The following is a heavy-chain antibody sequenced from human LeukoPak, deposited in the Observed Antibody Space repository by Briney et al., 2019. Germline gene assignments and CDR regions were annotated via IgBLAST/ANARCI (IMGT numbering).Heavy chain of an antibody. Sequence: PGGSLRLSCAASGFIVSGNYMSWVRQAPGKGLEWVSAIYSGGTTYYANSVKGRFTISRDNSKNMLYLLMNSLRAEDTAIYHCARQTGASTNFDNWGQGTLVTVSS. CDR2: IYSGGTT. CDR3: ARQTGASTNFDN. V-gene: IGHV3-53*01. J-gene: IGHJ4*02. D-gene: IGHD2-2*01. CDR1: GFIVSGNY.